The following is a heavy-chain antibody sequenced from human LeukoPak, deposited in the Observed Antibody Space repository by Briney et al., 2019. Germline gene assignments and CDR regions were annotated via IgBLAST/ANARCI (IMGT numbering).Heavy chain of an antibody. CDR3: ARTGSTVTMLYPFDH. V-gene: IGHV4-59*01. Sequence: SETLSLTCIVSGGSISSYYWSWIRQPPGKGLEWIGYIYYSGSTNYNPSLKSRVSISVDTSKNQFPLKLSSVTAADTAVYYCARTGSTVTMLYPFDHWGQGTLVTVSS. CDR2: IYYSGST. D-gene: IGHD4-17*01. J-gene: IGHJ4*02. CDR1: GGSISSYY.